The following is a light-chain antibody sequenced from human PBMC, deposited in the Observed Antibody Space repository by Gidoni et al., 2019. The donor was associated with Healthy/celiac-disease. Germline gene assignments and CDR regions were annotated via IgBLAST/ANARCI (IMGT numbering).Light chain of an antibody. V-gene: IGKV3-15*01. CDR1: QRVSSN. Sequence: EIVMTQSPATLSVSPGERATLSCRASQRVSSNLAWYQQKQGQAPRLLIYGASTRATGIPARVSGSGSGTEFTLTISSLQSEDFAVYYCQQYNNWPPCSFXXXTKLEIK. J-gene: IGKJ2*04. CDR2: GAS. CDR3: QQYNNWPPCS.